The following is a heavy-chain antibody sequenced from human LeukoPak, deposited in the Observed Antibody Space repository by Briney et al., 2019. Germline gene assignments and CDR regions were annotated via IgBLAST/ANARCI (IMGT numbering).Heavy chain of an antibody. CDR3: ARDPGVVAFHYFDF. D-gene: IGHD3-3*01. CDR1: GFTLSDYS. J-gene: IGHJ4*02. V-gene: IGHV3-11*01. Sequence: GGSLRLSCAASGFTLSDYSMTWIRQAPGKGLEWVSYMSRSGSSMYYADSVKGRFTISRDNSKNTVYLQMDSLRVEDTAVYYCARDPGVVAFHYFDFWGQGTLITVSS. CDR2: MSRSGSSM.